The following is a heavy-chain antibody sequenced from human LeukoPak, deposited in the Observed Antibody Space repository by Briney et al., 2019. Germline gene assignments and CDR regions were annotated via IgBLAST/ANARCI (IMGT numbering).Heavy chain of an antibody. CDR3: ARHQRGTNFALDA. CDR2: WYYDGTP. V-gene: IGHV4-39*01. D-gene: IGHD1-26*01. CDR1: GLSISSSTYY. Sequence: SETLSLTCTVSGLSISSSTYYWAWNRQPPGRGLEWIGSWYYDGTPYYSPSLKSRVTISVDTSKSHFSLKLSSVTAADTAVYYCARHQRGTNFALDAWGQGALVTVSS. J-gene: IGHJ5*02.